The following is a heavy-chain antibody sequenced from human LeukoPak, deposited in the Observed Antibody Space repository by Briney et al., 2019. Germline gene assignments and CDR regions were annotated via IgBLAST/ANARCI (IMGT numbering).Heavy chain of an antibody. V-gene: IGHV4-59*12. J-gene: IGHJ6*03. CDR1: GGSISSYY. CDR3: ARDRYYGSGNLGHYYMDV. CDR2: IFYSGST. Sequence: PSETLSLTCTVSGGSISSYYWTWIRQPPGKGLEWIGYIFYSGSTNYNPSLKSRVTISIDMSKNQFSLKLSSVTAADTAVYYCARDRYYGSGNLGHYYMDVWGKGTTVTVSS. D-gene: IGHD3-10*01.